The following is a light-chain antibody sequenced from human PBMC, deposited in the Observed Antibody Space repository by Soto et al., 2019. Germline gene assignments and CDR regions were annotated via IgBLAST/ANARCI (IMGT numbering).Light chain of an antibody. CDR1: QSVTYSF. CDR3: HQYGTSTWT. J-gene: IGKJ1*01. V-gene: IGKV3-20*01. CDR2: GAS. Sequence: EIVLTQSPGTLSLSPGERATLSCRASQSVTYSFLAWYQQKPGQAPRLLIYGASSRATGIPDRFSGSGSGTDFTITISRLEPEDFAVYYSHQYGTSTWTFGQGTKVEIK.